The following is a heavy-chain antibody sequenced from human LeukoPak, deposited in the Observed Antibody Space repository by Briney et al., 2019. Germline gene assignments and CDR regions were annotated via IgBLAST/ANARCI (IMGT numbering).Heavy chain of an antibody. D-gene: IGHD5-24*01. V-gene: IGHV3-21*04. J-gene: IGHJ4*02. Sequence: GGSLRLSCAASGFTFSSYSMNWVRQAPGKGLEWVSSISSSSSYIYYADSVKGRFTISRDNAKNSLYLQMNSLRAEDTAVYYCAKEARDGQGLGYFDYWGQGTLVTVSS. CDR3: AKEARDGQGLGYFDY. CDR1: GFTFSSYS. CDR2: ISSSSSYI.